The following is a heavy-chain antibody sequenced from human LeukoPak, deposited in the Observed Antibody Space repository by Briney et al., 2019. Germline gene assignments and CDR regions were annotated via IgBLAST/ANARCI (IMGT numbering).Heavy chain of an antibody. D-gene: IGHD3-10*01. V-gene: IGHV3-69-1*01. CDR1: GFTFSDYN. Sequence: GGSLRLSCAASGFTFSDYNMNWVRQAPGKGLEWVSYISSSSTIYYADSVKGRFTISRDNAKNSLYLQMNSLRAEDTAVYYCAREGLLVRGVPYDYWGQGTLVTVSS. CDR2: ISSSSTI. J-gene: IGHJ4*02. CDR3: AREGLLVRGVPYDY.